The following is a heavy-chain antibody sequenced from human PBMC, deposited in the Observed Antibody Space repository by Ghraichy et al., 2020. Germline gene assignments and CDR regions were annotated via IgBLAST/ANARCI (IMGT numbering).Heavy chain of an antibody. D-gene: IGHD2-15*01. CDR2: ITSSGTTI. V-gene: IGHV3-48*02. Sequence: AGSLRLSCAASGFTFNSYAMDWVRQAPGKGLEWLSYITSSGTTIYYADSVKGRFTISRDNAKNSLYLQMSSLRDEDTAVYYCAREGGNYCSGGSCSRDFDYWGQGTLVTVSS. CDR3: AREGGNYCSGGSCSRDFDY. CDR1: GFTFNSYA. J-gene: IGHJ4*02.